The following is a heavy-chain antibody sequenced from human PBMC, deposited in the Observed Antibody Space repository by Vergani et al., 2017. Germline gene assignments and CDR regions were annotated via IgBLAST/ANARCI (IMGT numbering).Heavy chain of an antibody. J-gene: IGHJ4*02. CDR3: ARDKGPLNYYDSSGPFDY. CDR1: GYTFTSYG. CDR2: INPSGGST. Sequence: QVQLVQSGAEVKKPGASVKVSCKASGYTFTSYGISWVRLAPGQGLEWMGIINPSGGSTSYAQKFQGRVTMTRDTSTSTVYMELSSLRSEDTAVYYCARDKGPLNYYDSSGPFDYWGQGTLVTVSS. D-gene: IGHD3-22*01. V-gene: IGHV1-46*03.